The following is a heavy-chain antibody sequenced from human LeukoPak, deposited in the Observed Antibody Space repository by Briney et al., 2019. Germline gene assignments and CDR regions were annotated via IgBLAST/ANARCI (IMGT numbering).Heavy chain of an antibody. J-gene: IGHJ6*02. V-gene: IGHV1-2*02. CDR3: ASFWFGETGHYYGMDV. CDR1: GYTFTEYY. Sequence: GASVKVSCKASGYTFTEYYMHWVRQAPGQGLEWMGWINPNSGGANYAENFQGRVTMTRDTSISTAYMELSRLRSDDTAVYYCASFWFGETGHYYGMDVWGQGTTVTVSS. CDR2: INPNSGGA. D-gene: IGHD3-10*01.